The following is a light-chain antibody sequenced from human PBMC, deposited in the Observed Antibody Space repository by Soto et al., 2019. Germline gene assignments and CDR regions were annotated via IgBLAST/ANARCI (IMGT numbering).Light chain of an antibody. J-gene: IGKJ1*01. Sequence: IVLTQSPATLSLSPGARAPLSCRASQSVSSYLAWYQQNPGQAPRLLIYGASTRASGIPARLSGSGSGTEFTLTISSLQSEDFAVYYCQQYNNWPPWTFGQGTKVDI. CDR2: GAS. CDR3: QQYNNWPPWT. V-gene: IGKV3-15*01. CDR1: QSVSSY.